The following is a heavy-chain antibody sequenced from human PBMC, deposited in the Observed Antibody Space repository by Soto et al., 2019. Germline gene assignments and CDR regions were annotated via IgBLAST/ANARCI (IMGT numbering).Heavy chain of an antibody. D-gene: IGHD4-17*01. V-gene: IGHV4-59*08. CDR3: ARRYYGGNYWYFDL. Sequence: QVQLQESGPGLVKPSETLSLTCTVSGGSISTYYWSWIRQPPGKGLEWIGYIHYSGSTNDNPSLKSRVAISVDKSKNQFSLKLASVTAADTAVYYCARRYYGGNYWYFDLWGRGTLVTVSS. CDR2: IHYSGST. J-gene: IGHJ2*01. CDR1: GGSISTYY.